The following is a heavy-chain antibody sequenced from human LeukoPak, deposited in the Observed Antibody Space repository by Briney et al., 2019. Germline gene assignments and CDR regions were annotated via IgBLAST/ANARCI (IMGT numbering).Heavy chain of an antibody. J-gene: IGHJ4*02. CDR2: ISYDGSSK. CDR3: ARAWSGYYKADY. V-gene: IGHV3-30-3*01. CDR1: GFTFSSYT. D-gene: IGHD3-3*01. Sequence: EPGGSLRLSCAASGFTFSSYTMHWVRQAPGKGLEWVAVISYDGSSKYYTDSVKGRFTISRDNSKNTLYLQMNSLRADGTAVYYCARAWSGYYKADYWGQGTLVTVSS.